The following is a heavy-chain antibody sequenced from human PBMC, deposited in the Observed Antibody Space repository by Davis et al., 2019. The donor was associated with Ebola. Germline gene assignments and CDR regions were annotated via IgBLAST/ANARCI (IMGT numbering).Heavy chain of an antibody. Sequence: GSLRLSCAASGFTFADYAMHWVRQPPGKGLEWIGYIYYSGSTNYNPSLKSRVTISVDTSKNQFSLKLSSVTAADTAVYYCARDVRGYSYGLTRYYYYGMDVWGQGTTVTVSS. D-gene: IGHD5-18*01. J-gene: IGHJ6*02. V-gene: IGHV4-59*01. CDR2: IYYSGST. CDR3: ARDVRGYSYGLTRYYYYGMDV. CDR1: GFTFADYA.